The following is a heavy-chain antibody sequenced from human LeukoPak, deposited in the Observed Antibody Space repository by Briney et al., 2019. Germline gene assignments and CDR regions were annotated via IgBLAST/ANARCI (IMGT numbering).Heavy chain of an antibody. V-gene: IGHV1-2*02. J-gene: IGHJ4*02. CDR2: INPKSGGT. Sequence: ASVKVSCKTSGYTFTDYYLHWVRQAPGQGLEWMGWINPKSGGTNYAQKFQGRVTMTSDTSISTAYMDPFRLRSDDTAVYYCAGGIGRYSSSYFDYWGQGTLVTVSS. D-gene: IGHD3-16*01. CDR1: GYTFTDYY. CDR3: AGGIGRYSSSYFDY.